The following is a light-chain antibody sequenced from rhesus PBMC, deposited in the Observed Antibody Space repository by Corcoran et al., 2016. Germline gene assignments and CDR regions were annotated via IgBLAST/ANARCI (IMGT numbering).Light chain of an antibody. Sequence: DIQMTQSPSSLSASVGDRVTITCRASENVNNYLNWYQQKPGKAPKLLIYKASTLQSGVPSRLSGSGSGTDYTFTISSLQPEDGATYYCQHGYGTPPYSFGQGTKVEIK. CDR1: ENVNNY. CDR3: QHGYGTPPYS. J-gene: IGKJ2*01. V-gene: IGKV1-74*01. CDR2: KAS.